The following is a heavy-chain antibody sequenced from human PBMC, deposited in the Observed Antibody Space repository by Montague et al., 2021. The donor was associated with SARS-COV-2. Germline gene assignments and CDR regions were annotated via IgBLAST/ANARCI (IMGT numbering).Heavy chain of an antibody. CDR1: FGSISTYY. J-gene: IGHJ5*01. CDR2: IFYNGST. V-gene: IGHV4-59*01. CDR3: ARQDAWAYCGDECYRGWFDS. D-gene: IGHD2-21*01. Sequence: SETRSLTCTVSFGSISTYYWSWIRQPPGKGPEWIGFIFYNGSTKXNPSLKRRVSISLDTSKNQFSLKLSSVTAADTAVYYCARQDAWAYCGDECYRGWFDSWGQGTLVTVSS.